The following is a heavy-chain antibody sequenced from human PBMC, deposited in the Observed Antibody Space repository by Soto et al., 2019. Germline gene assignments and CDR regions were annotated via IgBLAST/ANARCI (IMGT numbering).Heavy chain of an antibody. CDR2: IYWDNDK. CDR3: AHRRSGSFFGY. V-gene: IGHV2-5*02. Sequence: SGPTLVNPTQTLTLTCTFSGFSLRTSEVGVGWIRQPPGKALEWLALIYWDNDKRYSPSLKSRVTITKDTSQNQVVLTMTNMDPVDTATYYCAHRRSGSFFGYWGQGTLVTVSS. D-gene: IGHD3-10*01. CDR1: GFSLRTSEVG. J-gene: IGHJ4*02.